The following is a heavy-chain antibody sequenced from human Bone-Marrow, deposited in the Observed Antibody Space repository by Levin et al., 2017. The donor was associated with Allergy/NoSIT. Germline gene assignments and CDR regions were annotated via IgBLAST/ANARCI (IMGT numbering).Heavy chain of an antibody. J-gene: IGHJ4*02. V-gene: IGHV3-48*02. CDR2: ITSSGDST. Sequence: GGSLRLSCAASGFTLSPYTMIWVRQAPGKGLEWVSCITSSGDSTYYADSVKGRFTISRDNAKNSLYLQLNRLRDEDTAMYYCARDPARGYYDSSGYSGDHWGQGTLVTVSS. CDR3: ARDPARGYYDSSGYSGDH. CDR1: GFTLSPYT. D-gene: IGHD3-22*01.